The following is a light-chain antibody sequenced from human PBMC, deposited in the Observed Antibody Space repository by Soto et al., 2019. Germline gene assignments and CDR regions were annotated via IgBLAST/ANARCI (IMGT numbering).Light chain of an antibody. Sequence: QSVLTQPASVSGSPGQSITISCTGTSSDVGSYNYVSWYQQHPGKAPKFMIYDVSSRPSGVSNRFSGSKSGNTASLTISGLQAEDEADYYCSSYTTSNTRQIVFGTGTKLTVL. CDR3: SSYTTSNTRQIV. CDR2: DVS. CDR1: SSDVGSYNY. J-gene: IGLJ1*01. V-gene: IGLV2-14*01.